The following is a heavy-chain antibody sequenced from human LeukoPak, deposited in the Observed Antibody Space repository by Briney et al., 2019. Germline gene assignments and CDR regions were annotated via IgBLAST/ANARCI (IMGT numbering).Heavy chain of an antibody. D-gene: IGHD4-17*01. V-gene: IGHV3-66*01. CDR1: GFTFSDYY. Sequence: PGGSLRLSCAASGFTFSDYYMSWVRQAPGKGLEWVSVIYSGGSTYYADSVKGRFTISRDNSKNTLYLQMNSLRAKDTAVYYCARDYGDYRFDYWGQGTLVTVSS. CDR3: ARDYGDYRFDY. J-gene: IGHJ4*02. CDR2: IYSGGST.